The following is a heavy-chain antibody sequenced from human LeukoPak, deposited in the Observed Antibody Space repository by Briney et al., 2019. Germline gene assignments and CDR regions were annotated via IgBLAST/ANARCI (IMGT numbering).Heavy chain of an antibody. CDR1: CGSFSGYY. CDR3: ARTNYYGSGSYYGY. CDR2: INHSGST. Sequence: SETLSLTCAVYCGSFSGYYWSWIRQPPGKGLEWIGEINHSGSTNYNPSLKSRVTISVDTSKNQFSLKLSSVTAADTAVYYCARTNYYGSGSYYGYWGQGTLVTVSS. D-gene: IGHD3-10*01. J-gene: IGHJ4*02. V-gene: IGHV4-34*01.